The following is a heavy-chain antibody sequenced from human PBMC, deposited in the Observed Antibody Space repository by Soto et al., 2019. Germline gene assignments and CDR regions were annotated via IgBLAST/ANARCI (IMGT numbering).Heavy chain of an antibody. Sequence: SETLSLTCTVSGGSISSGDYYWSWIRQPPGKGLEWIGYIYHSGSILYNPSLKSRVTISVDTSKNQFSLHLTSVTAADTAVYFCAREDDGGDSLDVWGQGTTVTVSS. CDR1: GGSISSGDYY. D-gene: IGHD2-21*02. CDR2: IYHSGSI. CDR3: AREDDGGDSLDV. J-gene: IGHJ6*02. V-gene: IGHV4-30-4*01.